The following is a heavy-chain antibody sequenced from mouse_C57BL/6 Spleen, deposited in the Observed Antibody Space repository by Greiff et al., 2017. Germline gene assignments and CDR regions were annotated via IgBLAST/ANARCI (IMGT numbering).Heavy chain of an antibody. CDR2: INPNNGGT. J-gene: IGHJ1*03. D-gene: IGHD4-1*01. V-gene: IGHV1-26*01. CDR3: ARALTGNWYCDV. CDR1: GYTFTDYY. Sequence: EVQLQQSGPELVKPGASVKISCKASGYTFTDYYMNWVKQSHGKSLEWIGDINPNNGGTSYNQKFKGKATLTVDKSSSTAYMELRSLTSEDSAVYYCARALTGNWYCDVWGTGTTVTVSS.